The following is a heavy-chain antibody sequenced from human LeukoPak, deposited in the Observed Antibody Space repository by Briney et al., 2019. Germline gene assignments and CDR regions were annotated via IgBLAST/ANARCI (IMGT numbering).Heavy chain of an antibody. D-gene: IGHD3-22*01. CDR3: ARSGSSYDGSQSWFDY. CDR1: RLTFSSYS. CDR2: ISSGSSTI. J-gene: IGHJ4*02. V-gene: IGHV3-48*01. Sequence: GGSLRLSCAASRLTFSSYSMNWVRQAPGKGLKWISYISSGSSTIYYADSVKGRFTISRDNAKNSLYLHLSSLRAEDTAVYYCARSGSSYDGSQSWFDYWGQGTLVTVSS.